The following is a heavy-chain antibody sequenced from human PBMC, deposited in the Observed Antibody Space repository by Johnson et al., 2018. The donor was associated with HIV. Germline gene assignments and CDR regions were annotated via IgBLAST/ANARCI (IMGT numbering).Heavy chain of an antibody. CDR3: ANPYSSGYYYGAFDI. Sequence: EVQLVESGGGVVRPGGSLRLSCSASGFTFSSYGMHWVRQAPGKGLEWVANIKQDESEKYYVDSVKGRFTISRDNSKNTLYLQMNSLRAEDTAVYYCANPYSSGYYYGAFDIWGQGTMVTVSS. CDR1: GFTFSSYG. V-gene: IGHV3-7*01. CDR2: IKQDESEK. D-gene: IGHD3-22*01. J-gene: IGHJ3*02.